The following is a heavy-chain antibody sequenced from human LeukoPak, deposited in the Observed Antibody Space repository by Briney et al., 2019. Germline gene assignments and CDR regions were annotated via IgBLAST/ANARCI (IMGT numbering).Heavy chain of an antibody. J-gene: IGHJ6*04. V-gene: IGHV3-30*18. CDR3: AKDEDIVVVPAATYYYYYGMDV. D-gene: IGHD2-2*01. CDR1: GFTFSSYG. CDR2: ISYDGSNK. Sequence: PGGSLRLSCAASGFTFSSYGMHWVRQAPGKGLEWVEVISYDGSNKYYAESVKGRFTISRDNSKNTLYLQMNSLRAEDTAVYYCAKDEDIVVVPAATYYYYYGMDVWGKGTTVTVSS.